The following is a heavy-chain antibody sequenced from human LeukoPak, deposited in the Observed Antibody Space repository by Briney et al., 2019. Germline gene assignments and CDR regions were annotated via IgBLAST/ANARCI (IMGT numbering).Heavy chain of an antibody. CDR2: IIPIFGTA. V-gene: IGHV1-69*13. D-gene: IGHD4-23*01. CDR3: ARGWIAETTVVTPYNY. Sequence: GASVNVSCKASGGTFSNYAVNWVRQAPGQGLEWMGGIIPIFGTAHYAQKFQGRVTITADESTSTAYMQLSSLRSEDAAVYYCARGWIAETTVVTPYNYWGQGTLVTVSS. CDR1: GGTFSNYA. J-gene: IGHJ4*02.